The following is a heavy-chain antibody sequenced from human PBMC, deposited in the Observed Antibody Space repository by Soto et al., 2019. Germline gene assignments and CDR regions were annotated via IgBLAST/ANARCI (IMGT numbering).Heavy chain of an antibody. CDR2: INSDGSST. CDR1: GFTFSSYW. J-gene: IGHJ5*02. V-gene: IGHV3-74*01. Sequence: EVQLVESGGGLVQPGGSLRLSCAASGFTFSSYWMHWVRQAPGKGLVWVSRINSDGSSTSYADSVKGRFTISRDNAKNTLYLQMNSLRAEDTAVYYCARSPLAVAGQLRFDPWGQGTLVTVSS. CDR3: ARSPLAVAGQLRFDP. D-gene: IGHD6-19*01.